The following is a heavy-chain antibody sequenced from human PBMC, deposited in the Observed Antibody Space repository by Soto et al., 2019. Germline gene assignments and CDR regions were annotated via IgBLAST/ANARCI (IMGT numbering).Heavy chain of an antibody. D-gene: IGHD1-26*01. CDR1: GGSVSSGSYY. CDR3: ARAGGSSDLDY. J-gene: IGHJ4*02. CDR2: IYYSGST. Sequence: SETLSLTCTVSGGSVSSGSYYWSWIRQPPGKGLEWIGYIYYSGSTNYNPSLKSRVTISVDTSKNQFSLKLSSVTAADTAVYYCARAGGSSDLDYWGQGTLVTVSS. V-gene: IGHV4-61*01.